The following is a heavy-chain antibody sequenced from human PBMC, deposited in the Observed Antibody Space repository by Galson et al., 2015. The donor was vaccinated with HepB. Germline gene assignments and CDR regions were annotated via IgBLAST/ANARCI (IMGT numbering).Heavy chain of an antibody. D-gene: IGHD4-17*01. CDR1: GFTFSDYF. CDR3: GRGNYGVDY. V-gene: IGHV3-11*05. Sequence: SLRLSCAASGFTFSDYFMTWIRQAPGKGLEWVSYISGSGGHINYADSVKGRFTISRDNARYSLYLQMNSLRVEDTAVYYCGRGNYGVDYWGQGTLVTVSS. CDR2: ISGSGGHI. J-gene: IGHJ4*02.